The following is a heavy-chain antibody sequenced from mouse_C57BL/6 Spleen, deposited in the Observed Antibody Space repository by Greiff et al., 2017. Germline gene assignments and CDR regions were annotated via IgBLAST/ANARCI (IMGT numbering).Heavy chain of an antibody. D-gene: IGHD4-1*01. CDR2: IDPENGDT. CDR1: GFNIKDDY. V-gene: IGHV14-4*01. Sequence: EVKLVESGAELVRPGASVKLSCTASGFNIKDDYMHWVKQRPEQGLEWIGWIDPENGDTEYASKFQGKATITADTSSNTAYLQLSSLTSEDTAVYYCTTGKLTGTVYWGQGTTLTVSS. J-gene: IGHJ2*01. CDR3: TTGKLTGTVY.